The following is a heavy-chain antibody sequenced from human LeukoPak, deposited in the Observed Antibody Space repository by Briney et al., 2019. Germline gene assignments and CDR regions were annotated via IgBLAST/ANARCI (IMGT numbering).Heavy chain of an antibody. CDR1: EFSVGSNY. J-gene: IGHJ4*02. D-gene: IGHD5-18*01. Sequence: GGSLRLSCAASEFSVGSNYTTWVRQAPGKGLEWVSLIYSGGSTYYADSVKGRFTISRDNSKNTLYLQMNSLRAEDTAVYYCAKASVDTAMALDYWGQGTLVTVSS. CDR3: AKASVDTAMALDY. V-gene: IGHV3-66*01. CDR2: IYSGGST.